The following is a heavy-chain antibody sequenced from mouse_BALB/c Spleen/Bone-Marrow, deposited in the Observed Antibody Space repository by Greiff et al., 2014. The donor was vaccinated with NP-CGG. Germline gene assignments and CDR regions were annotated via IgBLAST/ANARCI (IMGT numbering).Heavy chain of an antibody. CDR3: TREGDSPFAY. CDR1: GYTFTSYY. D-gene: IGHD2-13*01. V-gene: IGHV1S81*02. J-gene: IGHJ3*01. CDR2: INPSNGGT. Sequence: VQLQQSGAELVKPGASVKLSCKASGYTFTSYYMYWVKQRPGQGLEWIGEINPSNGGTNFNEKFKSRATLTVGESSSTAYMQLSSLTSEDSAVYYCTREGDSPFAYWGQGTLVTVSA.